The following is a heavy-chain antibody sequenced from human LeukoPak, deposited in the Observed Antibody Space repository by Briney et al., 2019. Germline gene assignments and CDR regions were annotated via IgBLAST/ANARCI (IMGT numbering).Heavy chain of an antibody. V-gene: IGHV4-30-2*05. D-gene: IGHD7-27*01. CDR1: GGSISSGGYY. Sequence: SETLSLACTVSGGSISSGGYYWSWIRQPPGKGLEWIGYIYHSGSTYCNPSLKSRITMAVDTSKNRFSLKLSSVTAADTAVYYCARVYWGPNYYYYGMDVWGQGTTVTVSS. CDR3: ARVYWGPNYYYYGMDV. CDR2: IYHSGST. J-gene: IGHJ6*02.